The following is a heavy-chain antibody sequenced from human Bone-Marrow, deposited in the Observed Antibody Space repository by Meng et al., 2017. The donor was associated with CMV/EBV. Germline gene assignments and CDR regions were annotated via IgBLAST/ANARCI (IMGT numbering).Heavy chain of an antibody. V-gene: IGHV3-11*01. CDR2: ISSSSSTI. Sequence: LSLTCAVYGGSFSGYYWSWVRQAPGKGLEWVSYISSSSSTIYYADSVKGRFTISRDNAKNSLYLQMNSLRAEDTAVYYCVRGVGAIRVYDAFDIWGQGTMVTVSS. D-gene: IGHD1-26*01. CDR3: VRGVGAIRVYDAFDI. CDR1: GGSFSGYY. J-gene: IGHJ3*02.